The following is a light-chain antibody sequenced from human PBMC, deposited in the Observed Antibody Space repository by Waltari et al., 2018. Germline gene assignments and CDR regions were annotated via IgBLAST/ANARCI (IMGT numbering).Light chain of an antibody. Sequence: DFQMTQSPSSLSASVGDRVTITCRASQGVASSYLHWYQQKPGQPPKVLSYWASTREFGVPDRFSGSGSGTDFTLTISSLQPEDFATYHCQQYSSYRAFGQGTTVEIK. J-gene: IGKJ1*01. V-gene: IGKV1-27*01. CDR1: QGVASSY. CDR2: WAS. CDR3: QQYSSYRA.